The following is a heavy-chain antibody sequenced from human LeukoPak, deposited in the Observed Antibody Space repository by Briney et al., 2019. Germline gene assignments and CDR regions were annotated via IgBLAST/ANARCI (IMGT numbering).Heavy chain of an antibody. Sequence: GGSLRLSCAASGLTFSSYEMNWVRQAPGKGLEWVSYIGPSGVNIYYADPVRGRFTISRDNAKSSVYLQMNSLTAEDTAIYYCATLYGRDYWGQGTPVTVSS. CDR3: ATLYGRDY. D-gene: IGHD4-17*01. CDR2: IGPSGVNI. CDR1: GLTFSSYE. V-gene: IGHV3-48*03. J-gene: IGHJ4*02.